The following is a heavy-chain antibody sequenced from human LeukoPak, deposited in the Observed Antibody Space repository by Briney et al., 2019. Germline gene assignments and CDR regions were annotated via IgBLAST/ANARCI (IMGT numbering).Heavy chain of an antibody. CDR3: VGDECYMTRDY. Sequence: GGSLRLSCAASGFTFSSYAMSWVRQAPGKGLEWVSAISGSGGSTYYADSVKGRFTISRDNSKNTLYLQMNSLRAEDTAIYYCVGDECYMTRDYWGQGTLVTVSS. D-gene: IGHD2-15*01. J-gene: IGHJ4*02. CDR2: ISGSGGST. V-gene: IGHV3-23*01. CDR1: GFTFSSYA.